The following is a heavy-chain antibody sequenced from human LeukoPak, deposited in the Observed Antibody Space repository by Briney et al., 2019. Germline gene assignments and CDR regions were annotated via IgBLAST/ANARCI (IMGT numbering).Heavy chain of an antibody. D-gene: IGHD3-22*01. Sequence: PSETLSLTCTVSGGSISSSSYYWGWLRQPPGKGLEWIGSIYYSGSTYYNPSLKSRVTISVDTSKNQFSLKLSSVTAADTAVYYCARQPRDYDSSGYYFDYWGQGTLVTVSS. CDR1: GGSISSSSYY. CDR2: IYYSGST. J-gene: IGHJ4*02. CDR3: ARQPRDYDSSGYYFDY. V-gene: IGHV4-39*01.